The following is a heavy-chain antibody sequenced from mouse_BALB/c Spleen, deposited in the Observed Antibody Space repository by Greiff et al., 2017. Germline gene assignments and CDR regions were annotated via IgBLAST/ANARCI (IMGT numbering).Heavy chain of an antibody. CDR3: ARPMITYYAMDY. Sequence: QVHVKQSGPGLVAPSQSLSITCTVSGFSLTSYGVHWVRQSPGKGLEWLGVIWSGGSTDYNAAFISRLSISKDNSKSQVFFKMNSLQADDTAIYYCARPMITYYAMDYWGQGTSVTVSS. D-gene: IGHD2-4*01. CDR2: IWSGGST. J-gene: IGHJ4*01. V-gene: IGHV2-4-1*01. CDR1: GFSLTSYG.